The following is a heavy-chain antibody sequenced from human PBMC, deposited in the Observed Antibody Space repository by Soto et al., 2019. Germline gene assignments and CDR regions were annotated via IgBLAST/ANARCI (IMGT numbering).Heavy chain of an antibody. D-gene: IGHD4-17*01. CDR1: GGSISSYY. V-gene: IGHV4-59*08. CDR2: IYYSGST. J-gene: IGHJ4*02. CDR3: ARLYGDYGDYFDY. Sequence: SSETLSLTCTVSGGSISSYYWSWIRQPPGKGLEWIGYIYYSGSTNYNPSLKSRVTISVDTSKNQFSLKLSSVTAADTAVYYCARLYGDYGDYFDYWGQGTLVTVSS.